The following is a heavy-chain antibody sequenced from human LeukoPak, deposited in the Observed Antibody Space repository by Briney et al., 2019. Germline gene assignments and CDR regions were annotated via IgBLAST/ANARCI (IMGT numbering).Heavy chain of an antibody. D-gene: IGHD6-6*01. CDR3: ARRIMGSSSMDS. CDR2: IYYSGST. J-gene: IGHJ4*02. V-gene: IGHV4-59*12. Sequence: SETLSLTCTVSGGSISSYYWSWIRQPPGKGLEWIGYIYYSGSTNYNPSLKSRVTISVDTSKNQFSLKLSSVTAADTALYFCARRIMGSSSMDSWGQGTLVTVSS. CDR1: GGSISSYY.